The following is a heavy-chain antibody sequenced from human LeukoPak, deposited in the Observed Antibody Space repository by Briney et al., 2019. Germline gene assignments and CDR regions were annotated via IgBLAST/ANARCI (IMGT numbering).Heavy chain of an antibody. J-gene: IGHJ5*02. D-gene: IGHD2-15*01. V-gene: IGHV3-21*01. Sequence: PGGSLRLSCAASGFTFSSYSMNWVRQAPGKGLEWVSSISSSSSYIYYADSGKGRFTISRDNAKNSLYLQMNSLRAEDTAVYYCARGLGYCSGGSCRNWFDPWGQGTLVTVSS. CDR1: GFTFSSYS. CDR3: ARGLGYCSGGSCRNWFDP. CDR2: ISSSSSYI.